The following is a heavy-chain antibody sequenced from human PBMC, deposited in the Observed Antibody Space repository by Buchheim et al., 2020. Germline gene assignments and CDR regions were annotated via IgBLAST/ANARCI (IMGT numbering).Heavy chain of an antibody. CDR3: ARDLWYSSGWRGFDY. J-gene: IGHJ4*02. V-gene: IGHV3-48*01. CDR1: GFTFSTYS. CDR2: ISGNGASM. D-gene: IGHD6-19*01. Sequence: EVHLVESGGGLVQPGGSLRLSCAASGFTFSTYSMNWVRQAPGKGLEWVSFISGNGASMYFADSVRGRFTISSDNAKNSLYLQVDSLRVEDTAVYYCARDLWYSSGWRGFDYWGQGTL.